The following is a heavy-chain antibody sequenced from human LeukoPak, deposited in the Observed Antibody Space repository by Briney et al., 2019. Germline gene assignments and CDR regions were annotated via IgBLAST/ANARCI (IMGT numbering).Heavy chain of an antibody. CDR3: ARAHYYRNTPGDY. J-gene: IGHJ4*02. CDR1: GYTFTGYY. D-gene: IGHD4-11*01. V-gene: IGHV1-2*02. CDR2: INPNSGGT. Sequence: ASVKVSCKASGYTFTGYYMHWVRQAPGQGLEWMGWINPNSGGTNYAQKFQGRVTMTRDTSISTAYMELSRLRSDDTAVYYCARAHYYRNTPGDYGGQGTLVTVSS.